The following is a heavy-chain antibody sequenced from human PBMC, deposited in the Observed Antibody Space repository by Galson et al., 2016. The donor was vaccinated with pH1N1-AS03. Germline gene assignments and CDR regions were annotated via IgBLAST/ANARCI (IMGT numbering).Heavy chain of an antibody. J-gene: IGHJ3*02. V-gene: IGHV3-7*03. CDR3: IKGGAASADFFDI. CDR2: INQDGSVK. D-gene: IGHD3/OR15-3a*01. CDR1: GFTFSGYW. Sequence: SLRLSCAGSGFTFSGYWMSWVRQAPGKGLEWVANINQDGSVKYYVDSAKGRFTISRDSAKNSLNLQMNSLRAEDTALYYCIKGGAASADFFDIWGQGTMVTVSS.